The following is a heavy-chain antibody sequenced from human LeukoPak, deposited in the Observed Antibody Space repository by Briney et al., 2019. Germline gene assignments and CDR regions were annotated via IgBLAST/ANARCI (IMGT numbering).Heavy chain of an antibody. V-gene: IGHV4-61*02. CDR2: IYTSGST. J-gene: IGHJ4*02. CDR1: GGSISSGSYY. Sequence: SETLSLTCTVSGGSISSGSYYWSWIRQPAGKGLEWIGRIYTSGSTNYNPSLKSRVTISVDTSKNQFSLELSSVTAADTAVYYCARSGGDYYGSGSYILDYWGQGTLVTVSS. D-gene: IGHD3-10*01. CDR3: ARSGGDYYGSGSYILDY.